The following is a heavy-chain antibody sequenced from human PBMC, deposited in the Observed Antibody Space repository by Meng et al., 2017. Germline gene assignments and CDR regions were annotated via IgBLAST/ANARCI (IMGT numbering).Heavy chain of an antibody. J-gene: IGHJ3*02. V-gene: IGHV3-30*01. CDR3: ARAQYSSSSNDAFDI. Sequence: GESLKISCAASGFTFSSYAMRWVRQAPGKGLEWVAVISYDGSNKYYADSVKGRFTISRDNSKNTLYLQMNSLRAEDTAVYYCARAQYSSSSNDAFDIWGQGTMVTVSS. D-gene: IGHD6-6*01. CDR2: ISYDGSNK. CDR1: GFTFSSYA.